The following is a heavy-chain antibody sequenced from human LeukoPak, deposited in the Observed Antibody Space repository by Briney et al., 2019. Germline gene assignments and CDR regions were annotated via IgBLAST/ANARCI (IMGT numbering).Heavy chain of an antibody. D-gene: IGHD3-22*01. CDR2: IVAGSGNT. J-gene: IGHJ5*02. CDR1: GFTFPSFP. Sequence: GASVKVSCKASGFTFPSFPVHWVRQARGQRPEWIGWIVAGSGNTNYAQKFQERLTITRDMSTSTAYMELSSLRSEDTAVHYCAAEGSYYYDSSGLQNWFDPWGQGTLVTVSS. CDR3: AAEGSYYYDSSGLQNWFDP. V-gene: IGHV1-58*01.